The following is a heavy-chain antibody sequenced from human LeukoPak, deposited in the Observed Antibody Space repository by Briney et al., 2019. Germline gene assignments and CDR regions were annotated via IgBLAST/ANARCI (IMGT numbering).Heavy chain of an antibody. CDR1: GFTFSDSA. CDR2: MDKETNLYAT. J-gene: IGHJ5*02. D-gene: IGHD1-26*01. Sequence: GGSLRLSCVASGFTFSDSAIHWVRQSSGKGLEWIGHMDKETNLYATALAASVKGRFTVSRDDSKNTAYLHMNSLKAEDTALYYCTRDSGTYNWFDPWGQGTLVTVSS. CDR3: TRDSGTYNWFDP. V-gene: IGHV3-73*01.